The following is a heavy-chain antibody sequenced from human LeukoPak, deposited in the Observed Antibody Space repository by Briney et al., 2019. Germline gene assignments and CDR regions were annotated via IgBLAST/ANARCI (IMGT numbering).Heavy chain of an antibody. J-gene: IGHJ6*03. CDR1: GFTFSSYS. V-gene: IGHV3-48*04. CDR3: ARDGWSGYYTGENQPRPGTYYYYYYMDV. Sequence: PGGSLRLSCAASGFTFSSYSMNWVRQAPGKGLEWVSYISSSSSTIYYADSVKGRFTISRDNAKNSLYLQMNSLRAEDTAVYYCARDGWSGYYTGENQPRPGTYYYYYYMDVWGKGTTVTVSS. D-gene: IGHD3-3*01. CDR2: ISSSSSTI.